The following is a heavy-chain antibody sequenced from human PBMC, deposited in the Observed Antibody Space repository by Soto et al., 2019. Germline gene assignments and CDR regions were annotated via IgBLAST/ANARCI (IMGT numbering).Heavy chain of an antibody. Sequence: GGSLRLCCAASGFTFSSYWMSWVRQAPGKGLEWVANIKQDGGEKYYVDSVKGRFTISRDNAKNSLYLQMNSLRAEDTAVYYCARGPYISSWYDYYYYYMDVSGKATTVTGSS. CDR3: ARGPYISSWYDYYYYYMDV. J-gene: IGHJ6*03. CDR2: IKQDGGEK. D-gene: IGHD6-13*01. CDR1: GFTFSSYW. V-gene: IGHV3-7*01.